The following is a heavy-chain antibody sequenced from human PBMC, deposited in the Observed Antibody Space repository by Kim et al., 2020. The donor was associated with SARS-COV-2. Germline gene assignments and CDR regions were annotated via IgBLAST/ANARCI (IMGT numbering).Heavy chain of an antibody. CDR1: GYSFTSYW. Sequence: GESLKISCKGSGYSFTSYWISWVRQMPGKGLEWMGRIDPSDSYTNYSPSFQDHVTISAEKSISTAYLQWGSLKASDTAMYYCARQFEYSSGWYVNWGQGTLVTVSS. V-gene: IGHV5-10-1*01. CDR2: IDPSDSYT. J-gene: IGHJ4*02. D-gene: IGHD6-19*01. CDR3: ARQFEYSSGWYVN.